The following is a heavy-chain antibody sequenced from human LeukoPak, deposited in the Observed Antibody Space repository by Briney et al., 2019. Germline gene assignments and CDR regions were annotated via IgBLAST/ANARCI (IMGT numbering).Heavy chain of an antibody. Sequence: SETLSLTCTVSGGSISSYYWSWIRQPPGKGLEWIGYIYYSGSTNYNPSLKSPVTISVHTSKNQFSLKLSSVTAGDRAVYYCARAASGSYYEVNYWGQGTLVTVSS. J-gene: IGHJ4*02. CDR1: GGSISSYY. D-gene: IGHD1-26*01. CDR3: ARAASGSYYEVNY. CDR2: IYYSGST. V-gene: IGHV4-59*01.